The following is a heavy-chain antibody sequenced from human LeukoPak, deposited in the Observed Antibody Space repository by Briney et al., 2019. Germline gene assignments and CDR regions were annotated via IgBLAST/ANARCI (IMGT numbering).Heavy chain of an antibody. D-gene: IGHD4-17*01. J-gene: IGHJ5*02. CDR2: ISGSGGST. CDR1: GFTFSSYG. CDR3: AREIYGDYVGGGDNWFDP. V-gene: IGHV3-23*01. Sequence: GGSLRLSCAASGFTFSSYGMSWVRQAPGKGLEWVSAISGSGGSTYYADSVKGRFTISRDNSKNTLYLQMNSLRAEDTAVYYCAREIYGDYVGGGDNWFDPWGQGTLVTVSS.